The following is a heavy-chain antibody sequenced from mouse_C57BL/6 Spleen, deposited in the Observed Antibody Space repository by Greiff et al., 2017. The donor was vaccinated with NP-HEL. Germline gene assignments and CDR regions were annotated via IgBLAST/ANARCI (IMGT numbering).Heavy chain of an antibody. V-gene: IGHV1-52*01. Sequence: QVQLQQPGAELVRPGSSVKLSCKASGYTFTSYWMHWVKQRPIQGLEWIGNIDPSDSETHYNQKFKDKATLTVDNSSSTAYMQLSSLTSEDSAVYNCAREGNFPEYYFDYWGQGTTLTVSS. J-gene: IGHJ2*01. CDR3: AREGNFPEYYFDY. CDR1: GYTFTSYW. CDR2: IDPSDSET.